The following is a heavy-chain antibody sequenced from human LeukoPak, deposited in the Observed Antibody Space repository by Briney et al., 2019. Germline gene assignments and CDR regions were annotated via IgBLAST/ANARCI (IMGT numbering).Heavy chain of an antibody. J-gene: IGHJ3*02. CDR3: VTDGASDI. CDR2: ISNSGFYI. V-gene: IGHV3-21*01. CDR1: GFTLSSYT. Sequence: GGSLRLSCAASGFTLSSYTTNRVRQAPGKGLEWVSSISNSGFYIYYADSVKGRFVVSRDNANNSLYLQMNSPRDEDTAVYYCVTDGASDIWGQGTMVTVSS.